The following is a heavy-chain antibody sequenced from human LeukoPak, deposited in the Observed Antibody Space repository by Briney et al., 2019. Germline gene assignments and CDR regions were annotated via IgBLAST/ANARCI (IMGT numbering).Heavy chain of an antibody. CDR3: AKDLRSGSYGGDY. D-gene: IGHD3-10*02. J-gene: IGHJ4*02. CDR1: GFTFSSYG. CDR2: IRYDGSNK. Sequence: PGGSLRLSCAASGFTFSSYGMHWVRQAPGKGLEWVAFIRYDGSNKYYADSVKGRFTISRDNSRNTLYLQMNSLRAEDTAVYYCAKDLRSGSYGGDYWGQGTLVTVSS. V-gene: IGHV3-30*02.